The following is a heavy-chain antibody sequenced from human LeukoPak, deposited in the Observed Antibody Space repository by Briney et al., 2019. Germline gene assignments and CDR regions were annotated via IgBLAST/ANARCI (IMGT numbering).Heavy chain of an antibody. CDR2: INHSGST. D-gene: IGHD6-19*01. Sequence: SETLSLTCAVYGGSFSGYYWSWIRQPPGKGLEWIGEINHSGSTNYNPSLKSRVTISVDTSKNQFSLKLSSVTAADTAVYYCASSPRAVAVRRWGQGTLVTVSS. CDR3: ASSPRAVAVRR. CDR1: GGSFSGYY. V-gene: IGHV4-34*01. J-gene: IGHJ4*02.